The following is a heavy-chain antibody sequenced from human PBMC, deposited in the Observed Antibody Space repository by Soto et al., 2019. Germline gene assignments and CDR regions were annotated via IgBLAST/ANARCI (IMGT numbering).Heavy chain of an antibody. J-gene: IGHJ5*02. CDR1: GFSFVNYA. D-gene: IGHD6-19*01. CDR2: LSGSGTST. CDR3: AKATTNGGCFNPFHT. Sequence: EVQLLESGGGLVQPGGSLRLSCAASGFSFVNYAMNWVRQAPGKGLEWVSGLSGSGTSTYYAESVKGRFTISRDNSRDTLFLQMNSLTADDTAVYYCAKATTNGGCFNPFHTWGQGALVTVSS. V-gene: IGHV3-23*01.